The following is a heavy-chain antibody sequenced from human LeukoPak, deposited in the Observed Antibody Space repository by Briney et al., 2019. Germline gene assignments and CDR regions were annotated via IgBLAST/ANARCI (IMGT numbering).Heavy chain of an antibody. CDR2: ISAYNGNT. D-gene: IGHD1-26*01. Sequence: ASVKVSCKASGYTFTSYGISWVRQAPGQGLEWMGWISAYNGNTNYAQKLQGRVTMTTDTFTRTAYMELRSLRSDDTAVYYCASGRVGATNLGAFDIWGQGTMVTVSS. CDR3: ASGRVGATNLGAFDI. J-gene: IGHJ3*02. CDR1: GYTFTSYG. V-gene: IGHV1-18*01.